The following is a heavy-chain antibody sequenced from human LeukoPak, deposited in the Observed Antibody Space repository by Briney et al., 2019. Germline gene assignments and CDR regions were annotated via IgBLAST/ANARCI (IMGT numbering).Heavy chain of an antibody. CDR2: IIPIFGTA. Sequence: SVKVSCKASGGTFSSYAISWVRQAPGQGLEWMGRIIPIFGTANYAQKFQGRVTMTRDTSTSTVYMELSSLRSEDTAVYYCARDSSKGRVVTPWGQGTLVTVSS. CDR3: ARDSSKGRVVTP. J-gene: IGHJ5*02. CDR1: GGTFSSYA. V-gene: IGHV1-69*05. D-gene: IGHD4-23*01.